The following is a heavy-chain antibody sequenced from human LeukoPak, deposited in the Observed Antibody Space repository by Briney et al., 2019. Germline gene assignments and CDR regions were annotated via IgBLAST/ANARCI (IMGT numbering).Heavy chain of an antibody. CDR3: ARSLVYCTNGVCYSDY. CDR1: GYTFTGYY. CDR2: INPNSGGT. Sequence: GASVKVSCKASGYTFTGYYMHWVRQAPGQGLEWMGWINPNSGGTNYAQKFQGRVTMTRDTSISTAYMELSRLRSDDTAVYYCARSLVYCTNGVCYSDYWGRGTLVTVSS. V-gene: IGHV1-2*02. J-gene: IGHJ4*02. D-gene: IGHD2-8*01.